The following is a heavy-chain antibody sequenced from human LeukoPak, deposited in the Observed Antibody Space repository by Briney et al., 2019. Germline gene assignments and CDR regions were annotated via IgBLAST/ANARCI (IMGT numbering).Heavy chain of an antibody. J-gene: IGHJ6*02. D-gene: IGHD6-6*01. CDR1: GGSISRSGYY. Sequence: DPSQTLSLTCTVSGGSISRSGYYWSWIRQHPGKGLEWIGYIYYSGSTYYNPSLKSRVTISVDTSKNQFSLKLSSVTAADTAVYYCARDLRSSSSSGINYYGMDVWGQGTTVTVSS. CDR3: ARDLRSSSSSGINYYGMDV. V-gene: IGHV4-31*03. CDR2: IYYSGST.